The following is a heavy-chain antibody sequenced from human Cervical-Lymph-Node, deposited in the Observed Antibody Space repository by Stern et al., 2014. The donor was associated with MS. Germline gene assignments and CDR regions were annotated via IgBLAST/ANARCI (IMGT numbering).Heavy chain of an antibody. V-gene: IGHV3-23*01. Sequence: EVQLLESGGGLVQPGGSLRLSCAGPGFTFSSYAMSWVRQAPGKGLEWVSGISASGGSTYYADSVKGRFTISRDNSKNTLYMQMNSLRVEDTAVYYCAKDGFSSGWTFEHWGQGTLVTVSS. CDR3: AKDGFSSGWTFEH. D-gene: IGHD6-19*01. CDR1: GFTFSSYA. J-gene: IGHJ4*02. CDR2: ISASGGST.